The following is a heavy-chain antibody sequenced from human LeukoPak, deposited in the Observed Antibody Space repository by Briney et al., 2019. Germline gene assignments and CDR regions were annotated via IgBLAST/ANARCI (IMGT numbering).Heavy chain of an antibody. V-gene: IGHV3-7*01. CDR1: GFTISPYW. CDR3: ARENTAVPGGDC. J-gene: IGHJ4*02. CDR2: IKQDGSEK. D-gene: IGHD5-18*01. Sequence: GGSLRLSCAASGFTISPYWMSWVRQAPGKGLEWVVNIKQDGSEKYYVDSVKGRFAISRDNDKNSVYLQMNGLRAEDTAVYYCARENTAVPGGDCWGQGTLVTVSS.